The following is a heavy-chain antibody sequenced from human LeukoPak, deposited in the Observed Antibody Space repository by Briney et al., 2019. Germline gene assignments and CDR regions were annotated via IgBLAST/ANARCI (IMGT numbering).Heavy chain of an antibody. CDR3: ARVRITMVRGDTSNWFDP. Sequence: PSETLSLTGAVSGGSISSSNWWSWVRQPPGKGLGWIGEIYHSGSTNYNPSLKSRVTISVDKSKTQFSLKLSSVAAADTAVYYCARVRITMVRGDTSNWFDPWGQGTLVTVSS. V-gene: IGHV4-4*02. CDR1: GGSISSSNW. D-gene: IGHD3-10*01. J-gene: IGHJ5*02. CDR2: IYHSGST.